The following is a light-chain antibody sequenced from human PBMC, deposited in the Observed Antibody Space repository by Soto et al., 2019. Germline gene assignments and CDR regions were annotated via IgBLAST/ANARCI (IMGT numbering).Light chain of an antibody. CDR3: ASWDDSLNGVV. J-gene: IGLJ2*01. CDR2: SDN. Sequence: QSVLTQPPSASGTPGQRVTISCSGSFSNVGINTVNWYQQLPGTAPKLLIYSDNQRPSGVPDRFSGSKSGTSASLAISGLQSEDAADYYCASWDDSLNGVVFGGGTNLTVL. CDR1: FSNVGINT. V-gene: IGLV1-44*01.